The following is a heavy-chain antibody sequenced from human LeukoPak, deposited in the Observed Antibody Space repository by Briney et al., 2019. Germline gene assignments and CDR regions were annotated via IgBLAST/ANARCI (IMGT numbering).Heavy chain of an antibody. CDR2: ISYHGINK. CDR3: ARWITLVRGAFDY. CDR1: GFTFNSYA. D-gene: IGHD3-10*01. J-gene: IGHJ4*02. V-gene: IGHV3-30-3*01. Sequence: SGGSLRLSCAASGFTFNSYAMTWVRQAPGKGLEWVAVISYHGINKYYADSVKGRFTISRDSSKNTLYLQMNSLRPEDTAVYYCARWITLVRGAFDYWGQGTLVTVSS.